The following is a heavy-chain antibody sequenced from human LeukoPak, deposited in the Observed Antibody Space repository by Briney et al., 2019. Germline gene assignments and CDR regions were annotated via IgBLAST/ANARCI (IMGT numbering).Heavy chain of an antibody. J-gene: IGHJ5*02. D-gene: IGHD3-22*01. CDR3: AKDESGDYYDSSGYSSA. CDR1: GFTVSSNE. CDR2: ISGGST. V-gene: IGHV3-38-3*01. Sequence: GGSLRLSCAASGFTVSSNEMSWVRQAPGKGLEWVSSISGGSTYYADSRKGRFTISRDNSKNTLYLQMNSLRAEDTAVYYCAKDESGDYYDSSGYSSAWGQGTLVTVSS.